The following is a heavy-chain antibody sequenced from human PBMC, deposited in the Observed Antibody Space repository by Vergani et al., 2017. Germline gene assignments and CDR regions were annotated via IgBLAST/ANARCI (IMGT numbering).Heavy chain of an antibody. CDR2: IYHSGST. CDR3: ARGYYDSSGFDY. Sequence: QLQLQESGSGLVKPSQTLSLTCAVSGGSIGSGGYSWSWIRQPPGKGLEWIGYIYHSGSTYYNPSLKSRVTISVDRSKNQFSLKLSSVTAADTAVYYCARGYYDSSGFDYWGQGTLVTVSS. CDR1: GGSIGSGGYS. D-gene: IGHD3-22*01. V-gene: IGHV4-30-2*01. J-gene: IGHJ4*02.